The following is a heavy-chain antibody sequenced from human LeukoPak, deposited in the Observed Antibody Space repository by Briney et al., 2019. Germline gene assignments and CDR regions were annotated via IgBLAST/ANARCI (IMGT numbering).Heavy chain of an antibody. D-gene: IGHD3-22*01. CDR3: ARDASVRPYYYDSSGYYGTSGAFDI. CDR2: ISSSNSYI. J-gene: IGHJ3*02. Sequence: GGSLRLSCAASGFTFSSYSMNWVRQAPGKGLEWVSSISSSNSYIYYADSVKGRFTISRDNAKNSLYLQMNSLRAEDTAVYYCARDASVRPYYYDSSGYYGTSGAFDIWGQGTMVTVSS. V-gene: IGHV3-21*01. CDR1: GFTFSSYS.